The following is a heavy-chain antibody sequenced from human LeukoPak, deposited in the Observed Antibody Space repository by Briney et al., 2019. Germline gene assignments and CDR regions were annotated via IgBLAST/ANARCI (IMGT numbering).Heavy chain of an antibody. Sequence: ASVKVSCKASGYTFTGYYMHWVRQAPGQGLEWMGLINLNNGGTNYAQKFQGRVTMTRDTSISTAYMELSRLRSDDTAVYYCARGKAYCSSTSCRRSYNWFDPWGQGTLVTVSS. CDR1: GYTFTGYY. CDR2: INLNNGGT. V-gene: IGHV1-2*02. J-gene: IGHJ5*02. CDR3: ARGKAYCSSTSCRRSYNWFDP. D-gene: IGHD2-2*01.